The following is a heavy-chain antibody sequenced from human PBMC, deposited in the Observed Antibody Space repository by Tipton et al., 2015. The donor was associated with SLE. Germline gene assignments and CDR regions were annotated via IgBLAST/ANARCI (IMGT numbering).Heavy chain of an antibody. CDR1: GFTFNDYA. CDR2: ISWNGGSI. D-gene: IGHD2-15*01. V-gene: IGHV3-9*01. J-gene: IGHJ6*02. Sequence: SLRLSCAASGFTFNDYAMHLVRQAPGKGLAWVSGISWNGGSIGYADPVKGRITISRDNAKNNLHLQMNSLRAEDTALYYCAKDIGYCSDGSCYPRKYYYYGMDVWGLGTTVTVSS. CDR3: AKDIGYCSDGSCYPRKYYYYGMDV.